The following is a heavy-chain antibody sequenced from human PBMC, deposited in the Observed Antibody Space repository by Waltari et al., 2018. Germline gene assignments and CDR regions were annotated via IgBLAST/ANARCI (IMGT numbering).Heavy chain of an antibody. D-gene: IGHD6-19*01. CDR1: GGSISSSSYY. CDR3: ARRGRYSSGWYVGYLDY. CDR2: IYYSGST. J-gene: IGHJ4*02. Sequence: QLQLQESGPGLVQPSETLSLTCTVSGGSISSSSYYWGWIRQPPGKGLEWIGSIYYSGSTYYNPSLKSRVTISVDTSKNQFSLKLSSVTAADTSVYYCARRGRYSSGWYVGYLDYWGQGTLVTVSS. V-gene: IGHV4-39*01.